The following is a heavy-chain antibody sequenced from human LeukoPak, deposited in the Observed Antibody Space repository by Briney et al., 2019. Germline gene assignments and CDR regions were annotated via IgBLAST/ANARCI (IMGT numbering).Heavy chain of an antibody. Sequence: ASVEVSCKASGYTFTSYDINWVRQATGQGFEWMGWMNPNSGNTGYAQKFQGRVTMTRNTSISTAYMELSSLRSEDTAVYYCARDNGGTAMAYYYYYYMDVWGKGATVTISS. V-gene: IGHV1-8*01. D-gene: IGHD5-18*01. J-gene: IGHJ6*03. CDR2: MNPNSGNT. CDR3: ARDNGGTAMAYYYYYYMDV. CDR1: GYTFTSYD.